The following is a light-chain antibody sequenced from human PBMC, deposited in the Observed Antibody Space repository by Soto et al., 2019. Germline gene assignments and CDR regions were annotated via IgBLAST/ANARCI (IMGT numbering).Light chain of an antibody. CDR1: SSDVGGYNY. CDR2: DVS. CDR3: SSYTSSSTLYV. J-gene: IGLJ1*01. V-gene: IGLV2-14*01. Sequence: QSALTQPASVSGSPGQSIPISCTGTSSDVGGYNYVSWYQQHPGKAPTLMIYDVSNRPSGVSNRFSGSKSGNTASLTISGLQAEDEADYCCSSYTSSSTLYVFGTGTKLTVL.